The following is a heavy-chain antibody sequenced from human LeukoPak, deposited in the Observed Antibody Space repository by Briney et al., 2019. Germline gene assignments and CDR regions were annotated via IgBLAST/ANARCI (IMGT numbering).Heavy chain of an antibody. CDR2: IKQDGSEK. Sequence: PGGSLRLSCAASGFTFSSYEMNWVRQAPGKGLEWVANIKQDGSEKYYVDSVKGRFTISRDNAKNSLYLQMNSLRAEDTAVYYCALLQLWPGLADYWGQGTLVTVSS. V-gene: IGHV3-7*02. D-gene: IGHD5-18*01. CDR1: GFTFSSYE. CDR3: ALLQLWPGLADY. J-gene: IGHJ4*02.